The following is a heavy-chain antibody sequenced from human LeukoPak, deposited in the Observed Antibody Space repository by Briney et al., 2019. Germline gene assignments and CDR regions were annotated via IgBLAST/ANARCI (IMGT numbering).Heavy chain of an antibody. CDR2: ITSKSTTI. CDR1: GFSFNIDS. Sequence: GGSLRLSCAPSGFSFNIDSMGWVRQAPGKGLEWGSKITSKSTTIYYADSVKGRFTISRDNAKNSLYLQMNSLRAEDTAVYYCARERGYCAGDSCYGFDYWGQGILVTVSS. D-gene: IGHD2-15*01. CDR3: ARERGYCAGDSCYGFDY. V-gene: IGHV3-48*01. J-gene: IGHJ4*02.